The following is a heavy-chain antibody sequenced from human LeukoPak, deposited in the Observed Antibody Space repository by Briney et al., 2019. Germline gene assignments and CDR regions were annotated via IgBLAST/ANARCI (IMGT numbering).Heavy chain of an antibody. V-gene: IGHV3-7*01. J-gene: IGHJ4*02. CDR1: GFTFSNYW. CDR2: IKQDGSEK. CDR3: ARDRQIAY. Sequence: GGSLRLSCAASGFTFSNYWLTWVRQAQGQGLEWVANIKQDGSEKYYVDSVKGRFTISRDNAKNSLYLQMNSLRAEDTAAYYCARDRQIAYWGPGTLVTVSS.